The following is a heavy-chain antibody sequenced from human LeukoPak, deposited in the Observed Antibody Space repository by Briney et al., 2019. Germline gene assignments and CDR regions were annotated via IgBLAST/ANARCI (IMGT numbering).Heavy chain of an antibody. CDR1: GFTFSSYT. CDR3: ARFHNYYGSGRAFDI. D-gene: IGHD3-10*01. CDR2: TSSDGGTT. J-gene: IGHJ3*02. Sequence: GGSLRLSCAASGFTFSSYTMHWVRQAPGKGLEYVSGTSSDGGTTYYANSVKGRFTISRDNAKNSLYLQMNSLRAKDTAVYYCARFHNYYGSGRAFDIWGQGTMVTVSS. V-gene: IGHV3-64*01.